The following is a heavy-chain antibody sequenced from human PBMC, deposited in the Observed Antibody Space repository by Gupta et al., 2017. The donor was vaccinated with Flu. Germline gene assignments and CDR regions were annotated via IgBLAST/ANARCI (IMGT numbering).Heavy chain of an antibody. CDR3: ARLLRVGVGPTNLGIDY. D-gene: IGHD1-26*01. J-gene: IGHJ4*02. V-gene: IGHV4-39*01. CDR2: IYYSAST. Sequence: PPGEGLEWIGSIYYSASTYYNPSLKSRVTISVDTSKNQLSLRLSSVTAADTAVYYCARLLRVGVGPTNLGIDYWGQGTLVTVSS.